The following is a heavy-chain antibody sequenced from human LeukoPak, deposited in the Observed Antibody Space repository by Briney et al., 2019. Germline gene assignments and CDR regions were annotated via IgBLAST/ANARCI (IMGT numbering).Heavy chain of an antibody. CDR3: ASPTTMTTAIEY. J-gene: IGHJ4*02. CDR2: IYYSGST. D-gene: IGHD4-17*01. Sequence: KPSETLSLTCTVSGVSVSSSSYYWGWIRQPPGKGLEWIGSIYYSGSTYYNPSLKSRVTISVDTSKNQFSLKLGSVTAADTAVYYCASPTTMTTAIEYWGQGTLVTVSS. CDR1: GVSVSSSSYY. V-gene: IGHV4-39*01.